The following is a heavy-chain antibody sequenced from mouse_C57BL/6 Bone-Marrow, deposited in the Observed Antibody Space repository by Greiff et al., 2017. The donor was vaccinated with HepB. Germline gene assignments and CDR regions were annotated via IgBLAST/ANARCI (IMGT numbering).Heavy chain of an antibody. CDR3: ASFAY. V-gene: IGHV1-50*01. CDR1: GYTFTSYW. CDR2: IDPYDSYT. Sequence: QVQLQQPGAELVKPGASVKLSCKASGYTFTSYWMQWVKQRPGQGLEWIGEIDPYDSYTNYNQKFKGKATLTVDTSSSTAYMQLSSLTSEVSAVYYCASFAYWGRGTLVTVSA. J-gene: IGHJ3*01.